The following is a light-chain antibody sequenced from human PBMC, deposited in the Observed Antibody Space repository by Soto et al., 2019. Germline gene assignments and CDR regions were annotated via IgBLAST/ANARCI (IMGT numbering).Light chain of an antibody. Sequence: EIVMTQSPATLSVSPGGRATLSCRASQSVNRNLAWYQQRPGQPLRLLIYGASTRATGIPARFSGSGSGADFTLTISSLHSEDFAVYYCQQYNNWPPLTFGQGTKLVIK. CDR2: GAS. V-gene: IGKV3-15*01. J-gene: IGKJ2*01. CDR3: QQYNNWPPLT. CDR1: QSVNRN.